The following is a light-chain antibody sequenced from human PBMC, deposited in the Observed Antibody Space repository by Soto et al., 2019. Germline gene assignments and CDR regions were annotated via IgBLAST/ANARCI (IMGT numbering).Light chain of an antibody. V-gene: IGKV3-20*01. CDR2: DAS. Sequence: EIVLRQSPATLSLAPGERATLSCRASQSVSSYLAWYQQKPGQAPRLLIYDASSRATGIPDRFSGSGSGTDFTLTISSLEPEDFAVYYCQQYGSSPTFGQGTKVDIK. CDR1: QSVSSY. J-gene: IGKJ1*01. CDR3: QQYGSSPT.